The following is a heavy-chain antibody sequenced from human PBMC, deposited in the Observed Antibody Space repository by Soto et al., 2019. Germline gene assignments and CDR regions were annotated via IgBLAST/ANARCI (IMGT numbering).Heavy chain of an antibody. CDR1: GFTFSSYW. J-gene: IGHJ3*02. CDR2: IKQDGSEK. D-gene: IGHD3-3*01. Sequence: EVQLVESGGGLVQPGGSLRLSCAASGFTFSSYWMSWVRQAPGKGLEWVANIKQDGSEKYYVDSVKGRFTISRDNANNSLYLQMNSLRAEDTAVYYCARGYYDFWSGYLDAFDIWGQGTMVTVSS. CDR3: ARGYYDFWSGYLDAFDI. V-gene: IGHV3-7*04.